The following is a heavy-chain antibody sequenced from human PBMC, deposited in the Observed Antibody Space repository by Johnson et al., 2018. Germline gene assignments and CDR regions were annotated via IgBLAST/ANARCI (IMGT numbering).Heavy chain of an antibody. V-gene: IGHV3-49*03. Sequence: EVQLLESGGGLVQPGRSLRLSCTASGFTFGDYAMSWFRQAPGKGLEWVGFIRSNAYGGTTEYAASVKGRFNISRDDSKSIAFLQMNSLKTEDTAVYYCTRDRIVGATSGYFQHWGQGTLVTVSS. CDR2: IRSNAYGGTT. CDR3: TRDRIVGATSGYFQH. D-gene: IGHD1-26*01. J-gene: IGHJ1*01. CDR1: GFTFGDYA.